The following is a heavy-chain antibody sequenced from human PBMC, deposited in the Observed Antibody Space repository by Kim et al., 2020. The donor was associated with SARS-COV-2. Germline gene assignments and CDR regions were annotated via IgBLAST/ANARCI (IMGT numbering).Heavy chain of an antibody. J-gene: IGHJ3*02. CDR3: ARTLTGTLAFDI. CDR1: GFSFSSYW. CDR2: ILGDGSII. D-gene: IGHD1-7*01. V-gene: IGHV3-74*01. Sequence: GGSLRLSCAASGFSFSSYWMHWVRQAPGKGLVWVSRILGDGSIINYADSVKGRFTISRDYAKNTLYLQMNSLRAEDTAVYYGARTLTGTLAFDIWGQGT.